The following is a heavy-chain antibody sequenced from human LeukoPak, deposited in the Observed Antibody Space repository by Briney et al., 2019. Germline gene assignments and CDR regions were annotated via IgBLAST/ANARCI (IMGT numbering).Heavy chain of an antibody. Sequence: SETLSLTCTVSGGSISSSSYYWGWIRQPPGKGLEWIGSIYYSGSSYYNPSLKSRVTISVDTSKNQFSLKLSSVTAADTAVYYCARGDNNFEFWGQGTLVTVSS. CDR2: IYYSGSS. J-gene: IGHJ4*02. V-gene: IGHV4-39*07. D-gene: IGHD1-14*01. CDR3: ARGDNNFEF. CDR1: GGSISSSSYY.